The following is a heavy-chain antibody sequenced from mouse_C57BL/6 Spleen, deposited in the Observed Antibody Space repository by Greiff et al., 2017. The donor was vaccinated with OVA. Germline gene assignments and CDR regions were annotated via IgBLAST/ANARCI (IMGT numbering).Heavy chain of an antibody. V-gene: IGHV1-53*01. D-gene: IGHD2-12*01. CDR2: INPSNGGT. CDR3: ARWVYSNDEAWFAY. J-gene: IGHJ3*01. Sequence: QVHVKPPWTELVKPGASVKLSCKASGYTFTSYWMHWVKQRPGQGLEWIGNINPSNGGTNYNEKFKSKATLTVDKSSSTAYMQLSSLTSEDSAVYYCARWVYSNDEAWFAYWGQGTLVTVSA. CDR1: GYTFTSYW.